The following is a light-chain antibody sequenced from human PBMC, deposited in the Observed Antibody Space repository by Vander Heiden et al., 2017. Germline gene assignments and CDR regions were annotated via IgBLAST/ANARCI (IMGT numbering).Light chain of an antibody. CDR3: AAWDDSLSGPL. V-gene: IGLV1-47*01. CDR1: SSNIGSNY. CDR2: RNN. Sequence: QSVLTQPPSASGTPGQRVTISCSGSSSNIGSNYVYWYQQLPGTAPKLLIYRNNQRPSGVPDRFSGSKSGTSASLAISGLRSEDEADYYCAAWDDSLSGPLFGGGTKLTGL. J-gene: IGLJ3*02.